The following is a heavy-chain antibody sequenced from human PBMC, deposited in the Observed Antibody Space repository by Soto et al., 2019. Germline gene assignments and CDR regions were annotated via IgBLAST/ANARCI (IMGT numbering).Heavy chain of an antibody. CDR3: ARAQLGATYNWFDP. CDR2: ISSSSSYI. J-gene: IGHJ5*02. CDR1: GFTFSSYS. D-gene: IGHD1-26*01. V-gene: IGHV3-21*01. Sequence: GGSLRLSCAASGFTFSSYSMNWVRQAPGKGLEWVSSISSSSSYIYYADSVKGRFTISRDNAKNSLYLQMNSLRAEDTAVYYCARAQLGATYNWFDPWGQGTLVTVSS.